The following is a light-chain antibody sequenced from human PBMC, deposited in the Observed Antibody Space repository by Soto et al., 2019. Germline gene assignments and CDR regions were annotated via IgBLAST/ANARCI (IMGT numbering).Light chain of an antibody. CDR1: QGISNT. V-gene: IGKV1-9*01. CDR2: AVS. J-gene: IGKJ4*01. CDR3: QQLNSYPLT. Sequence: IPLTQPPSSLPASVGDRDTITSRARQGISNTLAWYQQRPGKAPRLLMYAVSTLQDGIPSRFSGSGSGTDFTLTISSLQPEDFATYYCQQLNSYPLTFGGGTNVDIK.